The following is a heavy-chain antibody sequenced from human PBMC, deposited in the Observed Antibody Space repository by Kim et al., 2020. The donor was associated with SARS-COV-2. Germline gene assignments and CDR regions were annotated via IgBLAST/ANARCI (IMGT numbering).Heavy chain of an antibody. V-gene: IGHV3-48*03. Sequence: GGSLRLSCAASGFTFSSYEMNWVRQAPGKGLEWVSYISCSGSTIYYADSVKGRFTISRDNAKNSLYLQMNSLRAEDTAVYYCARGPYTCHYNYYGMHVWGQGTTVTVSS. J-gene: IGHJ6*02. D-gene: IGHD1-20*01. CDR1: GFTFSSYE. CDR3: ARGPYTCHYNYYGMHV. CDR2: ISCSGSTI.